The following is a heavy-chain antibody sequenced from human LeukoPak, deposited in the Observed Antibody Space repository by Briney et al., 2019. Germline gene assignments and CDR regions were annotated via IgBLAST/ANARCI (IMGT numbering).Heavy chain of an antibody. Sequence: GSLRLSCAASGFTFSSYSMNWVRQAPGKGLEWVSAISGGGGSTYYADSVKGRFTISRDNSKNTLYLQMNSLRAEDTAVYYCAKESLSSPYYFDYWGQGTLVTVSS. J-gene: IGHJ4*02. CDR2: ISGGGGST. CDR1: GFTFSSYS. D-gene: IGHD2-15*01. V-gene: IGHV3-23*01. CDR3: AKESLSSPYYFDY.